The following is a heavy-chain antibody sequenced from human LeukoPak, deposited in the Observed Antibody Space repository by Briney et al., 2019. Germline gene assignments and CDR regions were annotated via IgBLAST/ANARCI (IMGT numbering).Heavy chain of an antibody. CDR3: NTGGYYFDY. CDR2: IKSKYAGGTT. V-gene: IGHV3-15*01. J-gene: IGHJ4*02. CDR1: GFILSKAW. Sequence: GGSLRLSCAASGFILSKAWMNCVAQGPGKGGEGVGRIKSKYAGGTTDYAAPARGRFTISRDDSKNTVYLQMNSLKPEDTAVYYCNTGGYYFDYWGQGTLVTVSS.